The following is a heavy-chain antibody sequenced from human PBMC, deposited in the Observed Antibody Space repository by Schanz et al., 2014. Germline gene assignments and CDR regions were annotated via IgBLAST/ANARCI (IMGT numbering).Heavy chain of an antibody. CDR1: GFTFSSYG. CDR2: LWSNGSGK. V-gene: IGHV3-33*01. CDR3: ARHAGLYYDESTDL. J-gene: IGHJ6*02. D-gene: IGHD3-3*01. Sequence: ASGFTFSSYGMHWVRQSPGTGLEWVAVLWSNGSGKYYADSVKGRFTISRDSPKNTLYLQRNSLRDEDTALYSRARHAGLYYDESTDLWGRGRTDDVSS.